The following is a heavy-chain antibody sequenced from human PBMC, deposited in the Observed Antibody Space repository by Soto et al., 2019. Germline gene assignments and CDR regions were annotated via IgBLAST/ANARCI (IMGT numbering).Heavy chain of an antibody. Sequence: KPSETLSLTCTVSGGSISSGDYYWSWIRQPPGKGLEWIGYIYYSGSTYYNPSLKSRVTISVDTSKNQFSLKLSSVTAADTAVYYCASHGSSYYYYGMDVWGQGTTVTVSS. D-gene: IGHD3-10*01. J-gene: IGHJ6*02. CDR3: ASHGSSYYYYGMDV. CDR2: IYYSGST. V-gene: IGHV4-30-4*01. CDR1: GGSISSGDYY.